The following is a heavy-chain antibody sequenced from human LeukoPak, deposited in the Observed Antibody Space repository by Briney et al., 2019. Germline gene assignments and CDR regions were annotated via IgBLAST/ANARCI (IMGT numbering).Heavy chain of an antibody. CDR3: ARGQRITIIGVEKGDAFDI. Sequence: GGSLRLSCAASGFTFSSYIMNWVRQAPGKGLEWVSYISSSSSTIYYADSVKGRFTISRDNAKNSLYLQMNSLRAEDTAVYYCARGQRITIIGVEKGDAFDIWGQGTMVTVSS. J-gene: IGHJ3*02. CDR2: ISSSSSTI. V-gene: IGHV3-48*04. D-gene: IGHD3-3*01. CDR1: GFTFSSYI.